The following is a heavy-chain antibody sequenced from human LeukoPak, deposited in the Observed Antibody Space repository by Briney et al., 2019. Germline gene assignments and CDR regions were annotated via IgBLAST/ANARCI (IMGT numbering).Heavy chain of an antibody. CDR2: ISWNSGSI. D-gene: IGHD3-10*01. CDR1: GFTFDDYA. Sequence: GGSLRLSCAASGFTFDDYAMHWVRQAPGKGLEWVSGISWNSGSIGYADSVKGRFTISRDNAKNSLYLQMNSLRAEDTALYYCAKDIVPTMVRGVTSYYYYYGMDVWGQGTTVTASS. CDR3: AKDIVPTMVRGVTSYYYYYGMDV. J-gene: IGHJ6*02. V-gene: IGHV3-9*01.